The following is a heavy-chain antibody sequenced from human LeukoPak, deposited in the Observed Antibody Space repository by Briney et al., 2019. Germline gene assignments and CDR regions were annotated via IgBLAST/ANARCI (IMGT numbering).Heavy chain of an antibody. CDR2: IYYSGST. CDR1: GGSVSSGSYY. Sequence: PSETLSLTCTVSGGSVSSGSYYWSWIRQPPGKGLEWIGYIYYSGSTNYNPSLKSRVTISVDTSKNQFSLKLSSVTAADTAVYYCARGSGNHYYGDSLDYWGQGTLVTVSS. J-gene: IGHJ4*02. V-gene: IGHV4-61*01. CDR3: ARGSGNHYYGDSLDY. D-gene: IGHD4-17*01.